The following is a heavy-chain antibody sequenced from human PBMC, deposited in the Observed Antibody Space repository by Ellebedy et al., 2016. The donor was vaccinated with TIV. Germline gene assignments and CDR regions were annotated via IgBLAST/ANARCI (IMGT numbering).Heavy chain of an antibody. J-gene: IGHJ5*01. V-gene: IGHV3-7*01. Sequence: GGSLRLSCKVSGLAFGQFWMSWVRQAPGGRLEWVANIKQDASDQYYLDSVKGRFVVSRDNTKNSLYLQMNSLRVEDTAVYYCTRRDFVGSTHHLEAFDSWGHGTVVAVSS. CDR2: IKQDASDQ. CDR1: GLAFGQFW. CDR3: TRRDFVGSTHHLEAFDS. D-gene: IGHD3-10*01.